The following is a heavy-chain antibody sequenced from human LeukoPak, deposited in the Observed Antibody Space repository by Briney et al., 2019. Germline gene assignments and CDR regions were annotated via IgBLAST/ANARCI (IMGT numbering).Heavy chain of an antibody. CDR1: GSMFSNYV. CDR3: AKGGRGTYYADS. CDR2: VSASGFTT. V-gene: IGHV3-23*01. D-gene: IGHD3-16*01. J-gene: IGHJ4*02. Sequence: GGSLRLSCAAAGSMFSNYVMYWVRQAPGKGLEWVSVVSASGFTTDYADSVKGRFTISRDNSKNTLYLQMNSLRAEDTAVYYCAKGGRGTYYADSWGQGTLVTVPS.